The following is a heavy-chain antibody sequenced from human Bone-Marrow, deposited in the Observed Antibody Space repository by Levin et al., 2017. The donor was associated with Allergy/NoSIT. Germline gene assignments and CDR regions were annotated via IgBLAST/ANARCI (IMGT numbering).Heavy chain of an antibody. CDR2: ISHRGGT. J-gene: IGHJ6*03. Sequence: GSLRLSCAVYGGSLSGHHWSWIRQPPGKGLQWIGDISHRGGTNYNPSLKSRVTISVDTSKNQFSLKLSSVTAADTAVYYCARVGLVVEPAAMFRRMGDYYMDAWGKGTAVTVSS. CDR3: ARVGLVVEPAAMFRRMGDYYMDA. CDR1: GGSLSGHH. D-gene: IGHD2-2*01. V-gene: IGHV4-34*01.